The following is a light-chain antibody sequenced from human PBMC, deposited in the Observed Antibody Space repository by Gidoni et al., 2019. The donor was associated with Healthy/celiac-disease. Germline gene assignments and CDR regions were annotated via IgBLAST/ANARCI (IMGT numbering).Light chain of an antibody. CDR2: DAS. CDR1: QSVSSY. CDR3: QQRSNWPIFT. J-gene: IGKJ3*01. V-gene: IGKV3-11*01. Sequence: EFVLTQSPATLSLSPGERATLSCRASQSVSSYLAWYQQKPGQAPRLLIYDASNRATGIPARFSGSGSGTDFTLTISSLGPEDFAVYYGQQRSNWPIFTFGPGTKVDIK.